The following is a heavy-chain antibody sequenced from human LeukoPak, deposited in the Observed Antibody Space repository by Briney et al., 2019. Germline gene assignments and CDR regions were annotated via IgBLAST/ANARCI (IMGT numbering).Heavy chain of an antibody. J-gene: IGHJ3*02. CDR3: AKDMGYDILSGYYHDALDI. Sequence: GRSLRLSCAASEFIFSSYAIHWVRQAPGKGLEWVAVISYDGSNEYYADYVKGRFTFSRDISKNTVYLQMNSLRVEDTAVYYCAKDMGYDILSGYYHDALDIWGQGTMVIVSS. CDR1: EFIFSSYA. D-gene: IGHD3-9*01. V-gene: IGHV3-30*18. CDR2: ISYDGSNE.